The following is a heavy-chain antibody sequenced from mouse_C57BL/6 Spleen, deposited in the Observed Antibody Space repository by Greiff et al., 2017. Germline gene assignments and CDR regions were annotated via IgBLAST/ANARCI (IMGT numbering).Heavy chain of an antibody. J-gene: IGHJ2*01. Sequence: QVQLQQPGAELVRPGSSVKLSCKASGYTFTSSWMHWVKQTPIQGLEWIGNIDPSDSETHYTHKFKDKATLTVDKSSSTAYMHRSSLTSEDSAVYYCARQVRSFDYWGQGTTLTVSS. CDR3: ARQVRSFDY. CDR1: GYTFTSSW. CDR2: IDPSDSET. D-gene: IGHD2-14*01. V-gene: IGHV1-52*01.